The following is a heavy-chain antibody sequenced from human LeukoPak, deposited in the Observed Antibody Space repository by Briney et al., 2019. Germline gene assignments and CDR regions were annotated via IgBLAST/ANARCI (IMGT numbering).Heavy chain of an antibody. CDR1: GFIFSNYG. D-gene: IGHD3-3*01. J-gene: IGHJ6*03. Sequence: GGTLRLSCAASGFIFSNYGMSWVRQAPGKGLEWVSAIRGSAGTTYYGDSVKGRFTIFRDNHKNMLYLQMNSLRAEDTAVYYCAKGDDFWSGYSPNYYYYMDVWGKGTTVTVSS. CDR2: IRGSAGTT. V-gene: IGHV3-23*01. CDR3: AKGDDFWSGYSPNYYYYMDV.